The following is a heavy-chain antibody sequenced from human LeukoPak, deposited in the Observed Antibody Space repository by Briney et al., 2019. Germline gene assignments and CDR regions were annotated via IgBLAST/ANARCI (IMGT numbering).Heavy chain of an antibody. CDR3: ARAHDYYDSSGAYYFDY. Sequence: PGGSLRLSCAASGFTFSSYAMHWVRQAPGKGLEWVAVISYDGSNKYYADSVKGRFTISRDNSKNTLYLQMNSLRAEDTAVYYCARAHDYYDSSGAYYFDYWGQGTLVTVSS. J-gene: IGHJ4*02. CDR2: ISYDGSNK. CDR1: GFTFSSYA. V-gene: IGHV3-30-3*01. D-gene: IGHD3-22*01.